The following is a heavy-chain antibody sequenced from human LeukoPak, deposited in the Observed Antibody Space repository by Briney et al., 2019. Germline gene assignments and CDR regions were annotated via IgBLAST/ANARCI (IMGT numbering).Heavy chain of an antibody. V-gene: IGHV1-8*01. CDR3: ARGGSGYTIFGVVIGYYGMDV. CDR2: MNPNSGNT. J-gene: IGHJ6*02. Sequence: ASVKVSCKASGYTFTSYDINRVRQATGQGLEWMGWMNPNSGNTGYAQKFQGRVTMTRNTSISTAYMELSSLRSEDTAVYYCARGGSGYTIFGVVIGYYGMDVWGQGTTVTVSS. D-gene: IGHD3-3*01. CDR1: GYTFTSYD.